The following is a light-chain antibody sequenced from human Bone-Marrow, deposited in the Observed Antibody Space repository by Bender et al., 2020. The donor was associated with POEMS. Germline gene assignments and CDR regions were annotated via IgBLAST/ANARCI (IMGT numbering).Light chain of an antibody. CDR2: GYN. V-gene: IGLV1-40*01. CDR1: SSNTGSGYD. Sequence: QSVLTQPPSVSGAPGQRVTISCTGSSSNTGSGYDINWYQHLPGTAPKLLIYGYNNRPSGVPDRFSGSKSGTSASLAITGLQAEDEANYYCCSFVGSYTLIFGGGTKLTVL. CDR3: CSFVGSYTLI. J-gene: IGLJ2*01.